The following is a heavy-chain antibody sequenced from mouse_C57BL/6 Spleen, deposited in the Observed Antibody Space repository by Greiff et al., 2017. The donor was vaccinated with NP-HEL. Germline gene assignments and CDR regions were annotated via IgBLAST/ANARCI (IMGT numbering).Heavy chain of an antibody. CDR3: AEGNYWFAY. Sequence: QVQLKESGPGLVQPSQSLSITCTVSGFSLTSYGVHWVRQSPGKGLEWLGVIWSGGSTDYNAAFISRLSISKDNPKSQVFFKMNSLQADDTAIYYCAEGNYWFAYWGQGTLVTVSA. J-gene: IGHJ3*01. V-gene: IGHV2-2*01. D-gene: IGHD1-3*01. CDR1: GFSLTSYG. CDR2: IWSGGST.